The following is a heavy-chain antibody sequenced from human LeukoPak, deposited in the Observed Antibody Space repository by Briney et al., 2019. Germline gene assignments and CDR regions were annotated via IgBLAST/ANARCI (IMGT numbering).Heavy chain of an antibody. CDR2: IYHAGSK. CDR1: GGSISSRNSF. D-gene: IGHD3-10*01. Sequence: PSETLSLTCTVSGGSISSRNSFWGWIRQSPGKGLEWIGTIYHAGSKYYNPSLESRFAIYVDTSKNQFSLKLSSVTAADTAVYYCARRGVGMAVDPWGQGTLVTVSS. J-gene: IGHJ5*02. V-gene: IGHV4-39*01. CDR3: ARRGVGMAVDP.